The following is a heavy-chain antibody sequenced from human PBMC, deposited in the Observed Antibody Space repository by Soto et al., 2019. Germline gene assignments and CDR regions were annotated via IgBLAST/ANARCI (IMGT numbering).Heavy chain of an antibody. V-gene: IGHV3-74*01. CDR1: GFTFSSYW. D-gene: IGHD2-15*01. CDR3: VRTSLVVAAATREDY. J-gene: IGHJ4*02. CDR2: INSDGSST. Sequence: EVQLVESGGGLVQPGGALRLSCAASGFTFSSYWMHWVRQAPGKALVWVSRINSDGSSTSYADSVKGRFTISRDNAKNTLYLQMNSLRAEDTAVYYCVRTSLVVAAATREDYWGQGPLVTVSS.